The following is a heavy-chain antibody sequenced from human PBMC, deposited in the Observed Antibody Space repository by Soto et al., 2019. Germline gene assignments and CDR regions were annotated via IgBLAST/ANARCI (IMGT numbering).Heavy chain of an antibody. V-gene: IGHV4-59*11. D-gene: IGHD3-22*01. Sequence: LTCRVSGVSLTSHYWTWIRQSPGKGLEWIGYIYYSRSTNYSPSLKSRLTMSIDTPSNQFSLNLSSVTAADTAIYYCARLRDRSGTASIYNGMDVWGPGTMVTVSS. CDR1: GVSLTSHY. CDR3: ARLRDRSGTASIYNGMDV. J-gene: IGHJ6*02. CDR2: IYYSRST.